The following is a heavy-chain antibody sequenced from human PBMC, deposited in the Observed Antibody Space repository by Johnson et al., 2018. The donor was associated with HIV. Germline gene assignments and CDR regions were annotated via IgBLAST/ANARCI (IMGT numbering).Heavy chain of an antibody. CDR3: ARSDVDIVATILFDI. D-gene: IGHD5-12*01. V-gene: IGHV3-64*01. CDR1: GFTVSSNY. CDR2: ITVSGDNT. J-gene: IGHJ3*02. Sequence: VQLVESGGGLVHPGGSLRLSCAASGFTVSSNYINWVRQAPGKGLEWVSAITVSGDNTYYANSVKGRFTISRDNSKNTLYLQMGSLRAEDMAVYYCARSDVDIVATILFDIWGQGTMVTVSS.